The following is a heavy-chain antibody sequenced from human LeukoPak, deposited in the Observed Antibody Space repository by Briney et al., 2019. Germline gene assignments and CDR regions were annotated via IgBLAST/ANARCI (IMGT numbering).Heavy chain of an antibody. J-gene: IGHJ3*02. CDR3: ARDPKKTYYYGSGSPTDAFDI. CDR1: GYTFTSYD. CDR2: INPSGGST. D-gene: IGHD3-10*01. V-gene: IGHV1-46*01. Sequence: ASVKVSCKASGYTFTSYDMHWVRQAPGQGLEWMGIINPSGGSTSYAQKFQGRVTMTRDMSTSTVYMELSSLRSEDTAVYYCARDPKKTYYYGSGSPTDAFDIWGQGTMVTVSS.